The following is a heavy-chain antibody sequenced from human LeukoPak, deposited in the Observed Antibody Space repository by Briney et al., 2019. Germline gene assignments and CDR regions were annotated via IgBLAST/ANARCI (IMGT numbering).Heavy chain of an antibody. V-gene: IGHV3-48*02. D-gene: IGHD6-6*01. CDR1: GFTLSTYT. Sequence: GGSLRLSCAASGFTLSTYTMNWVRQAPGKGLQWFSYISSSSSTIYYADSVRGRFTISRDNAKNSLYLQMNSLRDEDTAVYYCAREYSSSSGRAFDIWGQGTMVTVSS. J-gene: IGHJ3*02. CDR3: AREYSSSSGRAFDI. CDR2: ISSSSSTI.